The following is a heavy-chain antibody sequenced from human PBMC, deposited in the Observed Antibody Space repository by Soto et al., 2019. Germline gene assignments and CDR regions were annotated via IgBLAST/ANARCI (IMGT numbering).Heavy chain of an antibody. CDR2: ISHDGTNQ. Sequence: QEQLVESGGGVVQPGRSLRLSCAASGFPFNSYAMHWVRQAPGKGLEWVAVISHDGTNQYYADSVKGRGTISRDNFKNTLFLQMNSLRAEDTAVFYCAKDNNPSFDYYGSGKYYSTYGMDVWGQGTTVTVSS. CDR1: GFPFNSYA. D-gene: IGHD3-10*01. CDR3: AKDNNPSFDYYGSGKYYSTYGMDV. V-gene: IGHV3-30*18. J-gene: IGHJ6*01.